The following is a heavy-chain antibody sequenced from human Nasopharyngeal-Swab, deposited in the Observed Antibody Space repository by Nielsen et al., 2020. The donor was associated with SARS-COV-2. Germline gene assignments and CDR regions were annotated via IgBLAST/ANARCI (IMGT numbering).Heavy chain of an antibody. Sequence: ASVKVSCKVSGCTLTELSMHWVRQAPGKGLEWMGGFDPEDGETIYAQKFQGRVTMTEDTSTDTAYMELSSLRSEDTAVYYCATDRYSSSWSPYNWFDPWGQGTLDTVSS. D-gene: IGHD6-13*01. CDR3: ATDRYSSSWSPYNWFDP. CDR1: GCTLTELS. CDR2: FDPEDGET. V-gene: IGHV1-24*01. J-gene: IGHJ5*02.